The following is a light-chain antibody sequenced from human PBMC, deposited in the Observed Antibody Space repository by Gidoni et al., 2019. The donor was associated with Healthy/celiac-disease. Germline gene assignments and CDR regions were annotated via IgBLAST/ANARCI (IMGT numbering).Light chain of an antibody. J-gene: IGKJ1*01. V-gene: IGKV3-20*01. Sequence: EIVLPQPPGTLSLSPGERASISCRAVQSVSSSYLAWYQQKPGQAPRLLIYGASSRATGIPDRFSGSGSGTDFTLTISRLEPEDFAVYYCQQYGSSPWTFGQGTKVEIK. CDR3: QQYGSSPWT. CDR2: GAS. CDR1: QSVSSSY.